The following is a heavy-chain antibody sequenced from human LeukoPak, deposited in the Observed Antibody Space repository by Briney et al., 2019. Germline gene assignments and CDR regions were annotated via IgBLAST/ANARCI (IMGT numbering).Heavy chain of an antibody. CDR1: GFTFISYG. D-gene: IGHD4-17*01. V-gene: IGHV3-30*18. Sequence: GGSLRLSCGASGFTFISYGMHWVRQAPGKGLEWVGVISDDGRSKDYADSVKGRFTISRDNSKDTLYLQMNSLRAEDTAVYYSAKRPSDYVDYVTYIDHWGQGTPVTVSS. CDR2: ISDDGRSK. J-gene: IGHJ4*02. CDR3: AKRPSDYVDYVTYIDH.